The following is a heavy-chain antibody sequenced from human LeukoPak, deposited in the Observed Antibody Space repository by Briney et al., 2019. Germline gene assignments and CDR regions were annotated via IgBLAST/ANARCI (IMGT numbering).Heavy chain of an antibody. CDR1: GFTFSSYA. Sequence: GGSLRLSCAASGFTFSSYAMHWVRQAPGKGLEWVAVVSSDGSNKYYADSVKGRFTISRDNSKNTLYLQMNSLRAEDTAVYYCARGYDSSDYYFDYWGQGTLVTVSS. V-gene: IGHV3-30*04. D-gene: IGHD3-22*01. CDR2: VSSDGSNK. J-gene: IGHJ4*02. CDR3: ARGYDSSDYYFDY.